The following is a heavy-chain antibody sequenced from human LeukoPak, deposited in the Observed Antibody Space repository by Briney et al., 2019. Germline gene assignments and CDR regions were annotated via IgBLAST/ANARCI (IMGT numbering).Heavy chain of an antibody. CDR2: IYYTGTT. V-gene: IGHV4-39*01. CDR3: ARSMAAAGPTHNWFDP. CDR1: GFTVSSYY. J-gene: IGHJ5*02. Sequence: GSLRLSCAASGFTVSSYYMTWVRQPPGKGLEWIGSIYYTGTTYYNPSLKSRVTVSVDTSKNQFSLKLTSVTAADTAVYYCARSMAAAGPTHNWFDPWGHGTLVTVSS. D-gene: IGHD6-13*01.